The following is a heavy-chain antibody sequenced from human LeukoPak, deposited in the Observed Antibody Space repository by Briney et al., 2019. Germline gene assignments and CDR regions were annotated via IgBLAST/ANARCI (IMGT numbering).Heavy chain of an antibody. CDR3: ARDDLYCSGGSCYTE. D-gene: IGHD2-15*01. V-gene: IGHV3-53*01. CDR1: GFTVSSNY. J-gene: IGHJ4*02. CDR2: IYSGVST. Sequence: GGSVRLYCAASGFTVSSNYMSWVRQAPGKGLEWVSVIYSGVSTHYADSVKGRFTISRDNSKNTLYLQMNSLRAEDAAVYYRARDDLYCSGGSCYTEWGQGTLVTVSS.